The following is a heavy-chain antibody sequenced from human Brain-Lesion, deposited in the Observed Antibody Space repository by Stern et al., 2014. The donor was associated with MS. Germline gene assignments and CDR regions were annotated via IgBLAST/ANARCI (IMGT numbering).Heavy chain of an antibody. CDR1: GGSISSGGYY. Sequence: MQLVESGPGLVKPSQTLSLSCTVSGGSISSGGYYWSWIRQPAGKGLEWIGRIFNRGSTSDNPSLKSRVPISIDTSKNQFSLRLNSMTAADTAVYYCARGRVVPGFQYYATDVWGQGTTVIVSS. V-gene: IGHV4-61*02. D-gene: IGHD2-2*01. CDR2: IFNRGST. CDR3: ARGRVVPGFQYYATDV. J-gene: IGHJ6*02.